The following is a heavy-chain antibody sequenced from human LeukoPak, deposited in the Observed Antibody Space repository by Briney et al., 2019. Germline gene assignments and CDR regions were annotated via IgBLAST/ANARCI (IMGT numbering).Heavy chain of an antibody. V-gene: IGHV3-23*01. CDR1: GFTFSSYA. Sequence: GGSLRLSCAASGFTFSSYAMSWVRQAPGKGLEWVSGISGSGGRGGNTYYADSMKGRFTISRDNSKNTLYLQMNSLRAEDTAVYYCARGPDTVVTPRPFFWGQGTLVTVSS. CDR2: ISGSGGRGGNT. D-gene: IGHD4-23*01. J-gene: IGHJ4*02. CDR3: ARGPDTVVTPRPFF.